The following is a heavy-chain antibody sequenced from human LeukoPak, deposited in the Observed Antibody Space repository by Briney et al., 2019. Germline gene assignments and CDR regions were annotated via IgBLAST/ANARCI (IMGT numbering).Heavy chain of an antibody. CDR1: GFTVSSNE. D-gene: IGHD3-3*01. Sequence: GGSLRLSCAASGFTVSSNEMSWVRQAPGKGLEWVSSISSSSSYIYYADSVKGRFTISRDNAKNSLYLQMNTLRPEDTAVYYCARERQNKDFWSGGDYWGQGTLVTVSS. V-gene: IGHV3-21*01. J-gene: IGHJ4*02. CDR3: ARERQNKDFWSGGDY. CDR2: ISSSSSYI.